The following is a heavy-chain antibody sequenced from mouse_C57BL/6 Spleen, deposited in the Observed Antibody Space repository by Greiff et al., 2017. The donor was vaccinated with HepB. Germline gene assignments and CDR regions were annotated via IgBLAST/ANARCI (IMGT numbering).Heavy chain of an antibody. Sequence: VQLQESGAELARPGASVKLSCKASGYTFTSYGISWVKQRTGQGLEWIGEIYPRSGNTYYNEKFKGKATLTADKSSSTAYMELRSLTSEDSAVYFCARDYYDYDPAWFAYWGQGTLVTVSA. D-gene: IGHD2-4*01. CDR2: IYPRSGNT. V-gene: IGHV1-81*01. J-gene: IGHJ3*01. CDR1: GYTFTSYG. CDR3: ARDYYDYDPAWFAY.